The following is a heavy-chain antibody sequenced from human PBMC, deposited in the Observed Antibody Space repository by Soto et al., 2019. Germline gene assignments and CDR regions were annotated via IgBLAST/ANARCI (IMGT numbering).Heavy chain of an antibody. CDR1: GFTFGDYA. D-gene: IGHD2-15*01. J-gene: IGHJ6*02. CDR3: TRDELGAAYYYGMDV. CDR2: IRSKAYGGTT. Sequence: SLRLSCTASGFTFGDYAMSWVRQAPGKGLEWVGFIRSKAYGGTTEYAASVKGRFTISRDDSKSIAYLQMNSLKTEDTAVYYCTRDELGAAYYYGMDVWGQGTTVTVSS. V-gene: IGHV3-49*04.